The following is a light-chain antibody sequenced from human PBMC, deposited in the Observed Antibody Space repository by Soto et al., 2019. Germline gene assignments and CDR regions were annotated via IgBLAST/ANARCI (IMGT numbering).Light chain of an antibody. Sequence: DIQMTQSPSSLYASVGDRVTITCRASQDISNRLVWYQQKAGEVPKLLIYSASTLQSGVPSRFSGSGSGTDFTLTISSLQPEDVASDYCQKYNSAPLTFGGGTKVEI. CDR2: SAS. CDR3: QKYNSAPLT. CDR1: QDISNR. J-gene: IGKJ4*01. V-gene: IGKV1-27*01.